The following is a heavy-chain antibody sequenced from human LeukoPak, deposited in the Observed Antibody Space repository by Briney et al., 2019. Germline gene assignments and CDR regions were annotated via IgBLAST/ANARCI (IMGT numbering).Heavy chain of an antibody. CDR3: ARDRGYCSSLSCPYYYYMDV. CDR1: GGSISSYY. CDR2: IYTSGST. V-gene: IGHV4-4*07. Sequence: SETLSLTCTVSGGSISSYYWSWIRQPAGKGLEWIGRIYTSGSTNYNPSLKSRVTMSVDTSKNQFSLNLSSVTAADTAVYYCARDRGYCSSLSCPYYYYMDVWGKGTTVTVSS. D-gene: IGHD2-2*01. J-gene: IGHJ6*03.